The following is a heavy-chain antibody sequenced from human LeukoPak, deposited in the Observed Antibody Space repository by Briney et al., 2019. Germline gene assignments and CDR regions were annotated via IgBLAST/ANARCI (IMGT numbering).Heavy chain of an antibody. V-gene: IGHV3-23*01. CDR2: ISVSGGST. Sequence: PGGSLRLSCAASGFTFSNYAMSWVRQAPGKGLEWVSGISVSGGSTYYADSVKGRFTSSRDNSKNTLYLQMNSLRAEDTAVYYCAKDGGYCSSTSCSLDYWGQGTLVTVSS. CDR1: GFTFSNYA. J-gene: IGHJ4*02. CDR3: AKDGGYCSSTSCSLDY. D-gene: IGHD2-2*03.